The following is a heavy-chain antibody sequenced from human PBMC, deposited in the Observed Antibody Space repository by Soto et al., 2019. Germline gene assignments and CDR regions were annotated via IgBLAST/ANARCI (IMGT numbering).Heavy chain of an antibody. CDR1: GFTFNAYA. CDR2: IGGSGGNR. Sequence: EVQLLESGGGLVLPGGSLRLSCAASGFTFNAYAMTWVRQAPGKGLEWVSAIGGSGGNRYYAASVKGRFTISRDNSKDQIDWEMSSLRGKATAVYYWAVVASDNINSVAHWGKGTWSTFSS. V-gene: IGHV3-23*01. J-gene: IGHJ4*02. D-gene: IGHD4-4*01. CDR3: AVVASDNINSVAH.